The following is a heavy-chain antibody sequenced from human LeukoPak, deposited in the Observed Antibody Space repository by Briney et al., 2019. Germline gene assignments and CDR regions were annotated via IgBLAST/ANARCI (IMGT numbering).Heavy chain of an antibody. CDR1: GFSVDSAF. J-gene: IGHJ4*02. V-gene: IGHV3-66*01. CDR3: ARGDPATTTFDF. D-gene: IGHD4-17*01. CDR2: IMPGGHI. Sequence: GGSLRLSCRASGFSVDSAFMNWVRQPPGKGLEWVSFIMPGGHIDYTDSVKGRFIISRDSFKNTLSLQMNSLRVDDSAVYYCARGDPATTTFDFWGLGTLVTVSS.